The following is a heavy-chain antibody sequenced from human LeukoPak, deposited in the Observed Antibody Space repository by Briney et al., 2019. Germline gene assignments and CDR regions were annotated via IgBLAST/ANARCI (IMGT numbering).Heavy chain of an antibody. Sequence: SETLSLTCTVSGGSISSGSYYWSWIRQPAGKGLEWIGRIYTSGSTNYNPSLKSRVTISVDTSKNQFSLKLSSVTAADTAVYYCARGGKNYYDSSGYAPWGQGTLVTVSS. CDR3: ARGGKNYYDSSGYAP. CDR2: IYTSGST. D-gene: IGHD3-22*01. CDR1: GGSISSGSYY. J-gene: IGHJ5*02. V-gene: IGHV4-61*02.